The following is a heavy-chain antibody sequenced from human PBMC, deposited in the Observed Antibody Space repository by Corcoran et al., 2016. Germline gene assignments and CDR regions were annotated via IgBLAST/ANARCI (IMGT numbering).Heavy chain of an antibody. CDR2: IYSGGST. V-gene: IGHV3-53*01. Sequence: EVQLVESGGGLIQPGGSLRLSCAASGFTVSSNYMSWVRQAPGKGLEWVSVIYSGGSTYYADSVKGRFTISRDNSKNTLYLQMNSLRAQDKAVYYCAREGYSRAFDYWGQGTLVTVSS. CDR1: GFTVSSNY. J-gene: IGHJ4*02. D-gene: IGHD6-13*01. CDR3: AREGYSRAFDY.